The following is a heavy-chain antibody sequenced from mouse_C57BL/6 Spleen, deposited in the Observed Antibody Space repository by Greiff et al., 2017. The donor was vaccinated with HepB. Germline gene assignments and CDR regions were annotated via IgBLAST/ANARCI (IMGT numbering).Heavy chain of an antibody. D-gene: IGHD3-2*02. V-gene: IGHV2-6*01. Sequence: VKLMESGPGLVAPSQSLSITCTVSGFSLTSYGVDWVRQSPGKGLEWLGVILGVGSTNYNSDIKSRLSISKDNSKSQVFLKMNSLQTDDTAMYYCASDVSSGRFAYLGQGTLVTVSA. CDR3: ASDVSSGRFAY. CDR2: ILGVGST. CDR1: GFSLTSYG. J-gene: IGHJ3*01.